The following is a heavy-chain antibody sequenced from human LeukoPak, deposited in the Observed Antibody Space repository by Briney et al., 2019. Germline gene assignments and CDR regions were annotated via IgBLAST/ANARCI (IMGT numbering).Heavy chain of an antibody. CDR1: GXSFTSYC. V-gene: IGHV5-51*01. Sequence: GESLKISYKGSGXSFTSYCIGWARQMPGKGVEWMGIIYHGDYDTRYSPSFQGQVTISADKSISTAYLQWSSLKASDTAMYCCARVDTAMVTDFDYWGQGTLVTVSS. CDR2: IYHGDYDT. J-gene: IGHJ4*02. D-gene: IGHD5-18*01. CDR3: ARVDTAMVTDFDY.